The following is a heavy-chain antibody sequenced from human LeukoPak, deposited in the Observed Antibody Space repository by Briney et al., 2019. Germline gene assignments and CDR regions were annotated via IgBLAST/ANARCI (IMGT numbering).Heavy chain of an antibody. D-gene: IGHD3-22*01. CDR2: ISGSGGST. CDR3: ARDAKTYYYDSSGYCDY. Sequence: GGSLRLSCAASGFTFSTYSMSWVRQAPGKGLEWVSAISGSGGSTYYADSVKGRFTISRDNAKNSLYLQMNSLRAEDTAVYYCARDAKTYYYDSSGYCDYWGQGTLVTVSS. CDR1: GFTFSTYS. V-gene: IGHV3-23*01. J-gene: IGHJ4*02.